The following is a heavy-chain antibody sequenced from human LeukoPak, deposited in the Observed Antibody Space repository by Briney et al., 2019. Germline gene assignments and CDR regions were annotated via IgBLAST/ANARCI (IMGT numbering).Heavy chain of an antibody. Sequence: GGSLRLSCAASGFTVSTNYMNWVRQAPGKGLEWVSSISSSSSYIYYADSVKGRFTISRDNAKNSLYLQLNSLRAEDTAVYYCARKEAEAGLDYWGQGSLVTVSS. CDR2: ISSSSSYI. J-gene: IGHJ4*02. V-gene: IGHV3-21*01. CDR3: ARKEAEAGLDY. CDR1: GFTVSTNY. D-gene: IGHD6-13*01.